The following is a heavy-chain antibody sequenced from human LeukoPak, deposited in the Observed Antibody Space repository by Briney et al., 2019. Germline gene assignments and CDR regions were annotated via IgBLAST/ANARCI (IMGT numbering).Heavy chain of an antibody. D-gene: IGHD3-22*01. CDR3: ARGDYYDSSGYYRNFDY. V-gene: IGHV4-61*01. CDR2: IYYSGST. Sequence: SETLSLTCTVSGGSVSSGSYYWRWIRQPPGKGLEWIGYIYYSGSTNYNPSLKSRVTISVDTSKNQFSLKLSSVTAADTAVYYCARGDYYDSSGYYRNFDYWGQGTLVTVSS. J-gene: IGHJ4*02. CDR1: GGSVSSGSYY.